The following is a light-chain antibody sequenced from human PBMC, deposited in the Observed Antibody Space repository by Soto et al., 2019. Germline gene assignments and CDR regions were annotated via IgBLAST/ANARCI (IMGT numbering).Light chain of an antibody. CDR1: ESISPW. V-gene: IGKV1-5*03. J-gene: IGKJ1*01. CDR3: QQYNSYPWT. CDR2: KAS. Sequence: DIQMTQSPSTLSASVGDRVTIICRASESISPWLAWYQQRPGKAPKLLIYKASDLETGVPSRFSGSGSGTEFTLTINSLQPDDFATYFCQQYNSYPWTFGQGTKVXMK.